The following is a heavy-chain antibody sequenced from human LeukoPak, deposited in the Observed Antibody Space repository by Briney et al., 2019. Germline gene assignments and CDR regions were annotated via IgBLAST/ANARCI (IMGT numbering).Heavy chain of an antibody. D-gene: IGHD3-22*01. CDR3: ATARSGYYPYYFDY. J-gene: IGHJ4*02. Sequence: PSETLSLTCTVSGGSVSSHYWSWIRQPPGKGLEGMGYIYYSGSTNYNPSLKSRVTISVDTSKNQFSLKLSSVTAADTAVYYCATARSGYYPYYFDYWGQGTLVTVSS. V-gene: IGHV4-59*02. CDR2: IYYSGST. CDR1: GGSVSSHY.